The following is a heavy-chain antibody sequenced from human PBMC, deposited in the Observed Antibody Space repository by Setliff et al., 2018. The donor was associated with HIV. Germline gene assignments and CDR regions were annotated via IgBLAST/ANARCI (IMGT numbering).Heavy chain of an antibody. CDR3: ARSTTTPIAGMLAPPPDY. CDR2: IYDSGST. Sequence: KASETLSLTCSVYGASISNSNSYWGWIRQPQGKRLEWLGSIYDSGSTSYNPSLSSRVTISVDTSKNQFSLNLSSVTAADTAVYYCARSTTTPIAGMLAPPPDYWGQGTLVTVSS. J-gene: IGHJ4*02. V-gene: IGHV4-39*07. CDR1: GASISNSNSY. D-gene: IGHD6-13*01.